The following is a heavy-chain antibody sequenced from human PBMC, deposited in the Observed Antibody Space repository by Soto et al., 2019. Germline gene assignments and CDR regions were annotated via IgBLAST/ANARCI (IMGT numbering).Heavy chain of an antibody. J-gene: IGHJ3*02. V-gene: IGHV3-23*01. CDR2: ISGSGGST. Sequence: EVQLLESGGGLVQPGGSLRLSCAASGFTFSSYAMSWVRQAPGKGLEWVSAISGSGGSTYYADYVKGRFTISRDNSKNTLYLQMNSLRAEDTAVYYCAKRGGGNSGAFDIWGQGTMVTVSS. CDR3: AKRGGGNSGAFDI. D-gene: IGHD2-21*02. CDR1: GFTFSSYA.